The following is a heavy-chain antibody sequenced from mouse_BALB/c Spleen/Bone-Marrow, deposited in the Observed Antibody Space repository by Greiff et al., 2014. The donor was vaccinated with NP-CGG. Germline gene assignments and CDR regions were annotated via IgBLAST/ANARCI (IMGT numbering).Heavy chain of an antibody. CDR3: ARHDGCDAWFAY. V-gene: IGHV5-12*02. D-gene: IGHD2-2*01. J-gene: IGHJ3*01. Sequence: EVMLVESGGGLVQPGGSLKLSCATSGFTFSYYYMYWVRQTPEKRLEWVAYISNGGDGTYYPDTVKGRFTISRDNAKNTLYLQMSRLKSESTAMYYCARHDGCDAWFAYWGQGTLVTVSA. CDR2: ISNGGDGT. CDR1: GFTFSYYY.